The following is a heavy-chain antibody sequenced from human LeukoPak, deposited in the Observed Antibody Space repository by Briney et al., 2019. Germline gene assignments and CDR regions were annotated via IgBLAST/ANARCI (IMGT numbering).Heavy chain of an antibody. V-gene: IGHV4-39*01. CDR1: GGSISSSSYY. D-gene: IGHD6-13*01. J-gene: IGHJ4*02. Sequence: PSETLSLTCTVSGGSISSSSYYWGWIRQPPGKGLEWIGSIYYSGSTYYNPSLKSRVTISVDTSKNQLSLKLTSVTAADTAVYYCASLRSRSSWTTFYFDYWGQGTLVTVSS. CDR2: IYYSGST. CDR3: ASLRSRSSWTTFYFDY.